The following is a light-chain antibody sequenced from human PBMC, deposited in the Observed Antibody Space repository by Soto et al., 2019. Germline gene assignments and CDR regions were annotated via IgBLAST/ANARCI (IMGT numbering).Light chain of an antibody. J-gene: IGKJ2*01. CDR1: QSVTNW. CDR2: DAS. V-gene: IGKV1-5*01. CDR3: QQYTTYPYT. Sequence: DIQMTQSPSTLSASVGDRVTITCRASQSVTNWLAWYQQKPGKAPNLLIYDASRLQSGIPSRFSDSGSGTEFTLTISSLQPDDFATYYCQQYTTYPYTFGQGTKLEFK.